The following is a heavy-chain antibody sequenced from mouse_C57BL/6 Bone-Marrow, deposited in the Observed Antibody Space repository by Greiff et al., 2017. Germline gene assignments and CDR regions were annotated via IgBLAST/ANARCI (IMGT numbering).Heavy chain of an antibody. CDR3: ARHERYYDYEGYFDY. CDR1: GYIFTEYT. CDR2: FYPGSGSI. J-gene: IGHJ2*01. D-gene: IGHD2-4*01. Sequence: VQLQQSGAELVKPGASVKLSCKASGYIFTEYTIHWVKQRSGQGLEWIGWFYPGSGSIKYNERFKDKATLTADKSSNTVYMELSRLTSEDYAVYFCARHERYYDYEGYFDYWGQGTTLTVSS. V-gene: IGHV1-62-2*01.